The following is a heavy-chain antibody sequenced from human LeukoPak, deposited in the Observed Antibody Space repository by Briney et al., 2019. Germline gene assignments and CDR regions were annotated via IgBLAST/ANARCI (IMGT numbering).Heavy chain of an antibody. CDR2: IYHSGST. J-gene: IGHJ4*02. D-gene: IGHD6-19*01. Sequence: SETLSHTCTVSGGSISSYYWTWIRQPPGKGLEWIGYIYHSGSTNYNPSLKSRVTISVDTSKSQLSLKLSSVTAADTAMYYCARDTGYSNGWFDYWGQGTLVTVSS. CDR1: GGSISSYY. CDR3: ARDTGYSNGWFDY. V-gene: IGHV4-59*01.